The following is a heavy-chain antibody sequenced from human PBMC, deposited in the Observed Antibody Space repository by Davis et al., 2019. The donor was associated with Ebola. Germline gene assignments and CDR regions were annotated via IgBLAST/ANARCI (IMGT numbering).Heavy chain of an antibody. Sequence: GESLKISCAASGFTFSSHWMHWVRQVPGKGLEWVSAISGSGGTTYYAGSVKGRFTVSRDNSKKTMYLQMNSLRAEDTAVYYCASSVGSYSPLDYWGQGTLVTVSS. CDR2: ISGSGGTT. CDR1: GFTFSSHW. J-gene: IGHJ4*02. V-gene: IGHV3-23*01. D-gene: IGHD1-26*01. CDR3: ASSVGSYSPLDY.